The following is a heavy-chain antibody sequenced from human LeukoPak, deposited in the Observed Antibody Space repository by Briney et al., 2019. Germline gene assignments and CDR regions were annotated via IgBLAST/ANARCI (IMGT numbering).Heavy chain of an antibody. V-gene: IGHV4-34*01. CDR3: ARGTCSSPSCQEGYYMDV. Sequence: SETLSLTCAVYGGSFSGYYWSWIRQPPGKGLEWIGEINHSGSTNYNPSLKSRVTISVDMSKNQFSLKLSSVTAADTALYYCARGTCSSPSCQEGYYMDVWGKGTRVTVSS. J-gene: IGHJ6*03. CDR1: GGSFSGYY. CDR2: INHSGST. D-gene: IGHD2-2*01.